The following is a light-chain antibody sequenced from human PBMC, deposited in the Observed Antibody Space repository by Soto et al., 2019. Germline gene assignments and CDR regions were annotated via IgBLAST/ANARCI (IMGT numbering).Light chain of an antibody. CDR3: QSYDSSLSGSVV. CDR2: GNS. J-gene: IGLJ2*01. CDR1: SSNIGAGYD. Sequence: QPVLTQPPSVSGAPGQRVTISCTGSSSNIGAGYDVHWYQQLPGTAPKLLIYGNSNRPSGVPDQFSGSKSGTSASLAITGLQAEDEADYYCQSYDSSLSGSVVFGGGTKVTVL. V-gene: IGLV1-40*01.